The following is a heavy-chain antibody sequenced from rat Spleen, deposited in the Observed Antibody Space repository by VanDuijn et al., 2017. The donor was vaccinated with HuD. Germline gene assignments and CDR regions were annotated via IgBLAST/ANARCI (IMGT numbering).Heavy chain of an antibody. CDR2: ITDGGGKT. V-gene: IGHV5S23*01. Sequence: EVQLVESGGGLVQPGRSLKLPCAAPGFTFSNYHMPWVRQAPTKGLEWAASITDGGGKTHYRDSVKGRFTISRDNAKSTLYLQMDSLRSEDTAPYYCARHGIYNNYGWFAYWGQGTLVTVSS. CDR1: GFTFSNYH. J-gene: IGHJ3*01. CDR3: ARHGIYNNYGWFAY. D-gene: IGHD1-10*01.